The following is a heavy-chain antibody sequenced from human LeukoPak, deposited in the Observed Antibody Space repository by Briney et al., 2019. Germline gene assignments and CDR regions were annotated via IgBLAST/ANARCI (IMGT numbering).Heavy chain of an antibody. Sequence: GGSLRLSCTVSGFTVSSDSMSWVRQAPGKGLEWVSFIYSGGSTHYSDSVEGRSTISRDNSKNTLYLQMNSLRAEDTAVYYCAELGITMIGGVWGKGTTVTISS. CDR1: GFTVSSDS. J-gene: IGHJ6*04. V-gene: IGHV3-53*01. CDR2: IYSGGST. D-gene: IGHD3-10*02. CDR3: AELGITMIGGV.